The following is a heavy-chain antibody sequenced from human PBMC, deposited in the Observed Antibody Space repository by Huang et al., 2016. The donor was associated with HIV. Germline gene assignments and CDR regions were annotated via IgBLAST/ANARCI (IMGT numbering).Heavy chain of an antibody. CDR3: ARDGPERSGGNSGASDY. D-gene: IGHD1-26*01. Sequence: QVQLQQWGAGLLKPSETLPFTCAVYGVSFSGYYWAWTGQPPGKGLAWSGEINERESTNNNRSLKGRLPVSVDTSKNQFALELSSVTAADTAVYYCARDGPERSGGNSGASDYWGQGTLVTVSS. CDR2: INEREST. J-gene: IGHJ4*02. CDR1: GVSFSGYY. V-gene: IGHV4-34*01.